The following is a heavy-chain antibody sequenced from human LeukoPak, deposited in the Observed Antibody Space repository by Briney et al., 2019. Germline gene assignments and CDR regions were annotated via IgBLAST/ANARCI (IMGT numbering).Heavy chain of an antibody. CDR2: ISYSGST. CDR3: ARDLHYFDSSGYYLYYFDS. CDR1: GGSINRYY. V-gene: IGHV4-59*01. J-gene: IGHJ4*02. Sequence: PSETLSLTCTVSGGSINRYYWSWIRQPPGKGLEWIGYISYSGSTNYNPSLKSRVITSVDTSKNQFSLKLNSVTAADTAVYYCARDLHYFDSSGYYLYYFDSWSQGTLVTVSS. D-gene: IGHD3-22*01.